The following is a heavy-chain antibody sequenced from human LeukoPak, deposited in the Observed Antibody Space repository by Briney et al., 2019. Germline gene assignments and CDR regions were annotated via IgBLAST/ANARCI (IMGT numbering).Heavy chain of an antibody. D-gene: IGHD1-14*01. V-gene: IGHV3-74*01. Sequence: GGSLRLSCAASGFTFSSYWMHWVRQAPGKGLVWVSRINSDGSSRSYADSVKGRFTISRDNAKNTLFLQMNSLRAEDTAVYYCARAQPTPRWFDPWGQGTLVTASS. CDR2: INSDGSSR. J-gene: IGHJ5*02. CDR3: ARAQPTPRWFDP. CDR1: GFTFSSYW.